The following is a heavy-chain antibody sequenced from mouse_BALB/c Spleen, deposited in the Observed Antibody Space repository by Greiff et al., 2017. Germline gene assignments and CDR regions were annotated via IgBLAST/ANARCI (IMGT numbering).Heavy chain of an antibody. Sequence: VQLVESGAELVRPGVSVKISCKGSGYTFTDYAMHWVKQSHAKSLEWIGVISTYYGDASYNQKFKGKATMTVDKSSSTAYMELARLTSEDSAIYYCARSDYRYDAGYFDYWGQGTTLTVSS. D-gene: IGHD2-14*01. CDR1: GYTFTDYA. V-gene: IGHV1S137*01. CDR2: ISTYYGDA. CDR3: ARSDYRYDAGYFDY. J-gene: IGHJ2*01.